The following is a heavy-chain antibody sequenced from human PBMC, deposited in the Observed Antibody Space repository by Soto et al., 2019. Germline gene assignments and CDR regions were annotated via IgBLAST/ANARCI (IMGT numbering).Heavy chain of an antibody. Sequence: ASVKVSCKASGYTFTSYGISWVRQAPGQGLEWMGWISAYNGNTNYAQKLQGRVTMTTETSTSTAYMELRSPRSDDTAVYYCARRAPYYDSSGYYYTFDYWGQGTLVTVSS. CDR3: ARRAPYYDSSGYYYTFDY. CDR2: ISAYNGNT. J-gene: IGHJ4*02. D-gene: IGHD3-22*01. V-gene: IGHV1-18*04. CDR1: GYTFTSYG.